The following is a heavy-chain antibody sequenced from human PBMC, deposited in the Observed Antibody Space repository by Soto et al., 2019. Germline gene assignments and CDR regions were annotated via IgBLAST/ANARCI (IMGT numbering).Heavy chain of an antibody. D-gene: IGHD1-20*01. CDR3: NRDINNWATAWVYGGPFFDY. V-gene: IGHV3-49*04. Sequence: GGSLRLSCTASGFTFGDYAMSWVRQAPGKGLEWVGFIRSKAYGGTTEYAACVKGRFTISRDDSKSIAYLQMNSLKTEDTAVYYGNRDINNWATAWVYGGPFFDYWGQGTLVTVSS. J-gene: IGHJ4*02. CDR2: IRSKAYGGTT. CDR1: GFTFGDYA.